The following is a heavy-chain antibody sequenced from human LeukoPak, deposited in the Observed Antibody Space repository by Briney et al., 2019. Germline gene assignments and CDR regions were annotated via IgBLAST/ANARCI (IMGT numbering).Heavy chain of an antibody. Sequence: SQTLSLTCAISGDSVSSNTAAWIWLRQSPSRVLEWLGRTYYRSKWVNEYAVSVKGRITINPDTSMNQFSLQLNSVTPEDTAIYYCARGGSGGRAFDIWGQGTMVTVSS. J-gene: IGHJ3*02. CDR2: TYYRSKWVN. CDR1: GDSVSSNTAA. V-gene: IGHV6-1*01. CDR3: ARGGSGGRAFDI. D-gene: IGHD3-10*01.